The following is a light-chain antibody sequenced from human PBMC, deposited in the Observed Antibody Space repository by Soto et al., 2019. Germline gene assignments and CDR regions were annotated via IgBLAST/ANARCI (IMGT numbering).Light chain of an antibody. Sequence: EIVLTQSPATLSLSPGERATLSCRASQSVSSYLAWYQQKPGQAPRLLIYDASNRATGIPARFSGSGYGTDFTLTISSLEPKDFAVQSCQQRSNWPYTFGQGTKLEIK. J-gene: IGKJ2*01. CDR2: DAS. CDR1: QSVSSY. CDR3: QQRSNWPYT. V-gene: IGKV3-11*01.